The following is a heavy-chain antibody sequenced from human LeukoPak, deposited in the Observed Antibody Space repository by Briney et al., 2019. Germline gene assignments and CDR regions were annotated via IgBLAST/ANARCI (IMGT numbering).Heavy chain of an antibody. CDR3: ARDEEGSLDP. Sequence: GASVKVSCXASGGTFSSYAISWVRQAPGQGLEWMGRIIPIFGTANYAQKFQGRVTITTDESTSTAYMELSSLRSEDTAVYYCARDEEGSLDPWGQGTLVTVSS. CDR1: GGTFSSYA. J-gene: IGHJ5*02. V-gene: IGHV1-69*05. CDR2: IIPIFGTA.